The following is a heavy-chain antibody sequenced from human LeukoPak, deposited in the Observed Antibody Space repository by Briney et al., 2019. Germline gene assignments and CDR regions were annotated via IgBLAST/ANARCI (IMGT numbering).Heavy chain of an antibody. V-gene: IGHV3-30*18. CDR1: GFTFSNYG. CDR2: ISYDGSNK. CDR3: AKDLSGWTYNYFDY. J-gene: IGHJ4*02. D-gene: IGHD6-19*01. Sequence: GGSLRLSCAASGFTFSNYGMHWVRQAPGKGLEWVAVISYDGSNKYYADSVKGRFTISRDNSKNTLYLQMNSLRAEDTAVYYCAKDLSGWTYNYFDYWGQGTLVTVSS.